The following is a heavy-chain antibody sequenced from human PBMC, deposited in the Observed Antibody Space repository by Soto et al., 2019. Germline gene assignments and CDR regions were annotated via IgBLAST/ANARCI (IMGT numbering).Heavy chain of an antibody. CDR3: ASYCSSTSCYSDYYYYGMDV. J-gene: IGHJ6*02. V-gene: IGHV4-34*01. Sequence: SETLSLTCAVYGVSFSGYYWSWIRQPPGKGLEWIGEINHSGSTNYNPSLKSRVTISVDTSKNQFSLKLSSVTAADTAVYYCASYCSSTSCYSDYYYYGMDVWGQGTTVTVSS. CDR2: INHSGST. D-gene: IGHD2-2*01. CDR1: GVSFSGYY.